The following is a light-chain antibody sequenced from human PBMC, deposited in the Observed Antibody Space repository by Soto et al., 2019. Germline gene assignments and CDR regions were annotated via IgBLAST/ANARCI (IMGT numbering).Light chain of an antibody. CDR3: QQYGSSPPYN. CDR2: DAS. CDR1: QSVSNSY. Sequence: EIVLTQSPATLSLSPGERATLSCGASQSVSNSYLAWYQQKPGLAPRLLIYDASSRATGIPDRFSGSGSGTDFTLTISRLEPEDFAVYYCQQYGSSPPYNFGQGTKLEIK. V-gene: IGKV3D-20*01. J-gene: IGKJ2*01.